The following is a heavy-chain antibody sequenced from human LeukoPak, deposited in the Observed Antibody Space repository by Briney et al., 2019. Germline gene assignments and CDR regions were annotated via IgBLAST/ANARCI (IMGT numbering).Heavy chain of an antibody. D-gene: IGHD3-10*01. CDR1: GFTFNTYW. Sequence: GGSLRLSCAASGFTFNTYWMHWVRQVPGKGLVWVSRINSDGSRTNYVDSARGRFTISRDNAKNTLFLQLNTLRAEDTAVYYCARGNFYSGSGSSPLDYWGQGTLVTVSS. CDR3: ARGNFYSGSGSSPLDY. CDR2: INSDGSRT. J-gene: IGHJ4*02. V-gene: IGHV3-74*01.